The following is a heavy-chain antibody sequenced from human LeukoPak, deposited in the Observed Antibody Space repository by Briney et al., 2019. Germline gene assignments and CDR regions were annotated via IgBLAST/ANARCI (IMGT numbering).Heavy chain of an antibody. D-gene: IGHD3-10*01. CDR1: GGSISSYY. J-gene: IGHJ6*03. Sequence: SETLSLTCTVSGGSISSYYWSWIRQPPGKGLEWIGYIYYSGSTNYNPSLKSRVTISVDTSKNQFSLKLSSVTAADTAVYYCARGGLDYYGSGRVDEAGNYYYYYMDVWGKGTTVTISS. CDR3: ARGGLDYYGSGRVDEAGNYYYYYMDV. CDR2: IYYSGST. V-gene: IGHV4-59*01.